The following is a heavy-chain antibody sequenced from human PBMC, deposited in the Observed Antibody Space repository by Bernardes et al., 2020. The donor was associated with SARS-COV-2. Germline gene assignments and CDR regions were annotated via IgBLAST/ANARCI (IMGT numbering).Heavy chain of an antibody. CDR1: GDSISSSDYY. V-gene: IGHV4-39*01. J-gene: IGHJ5*02. CDR2: IYYSGSGSI. D-gene: IGHD3-3*01. Sequence: SDTLYLICTVSGDSISSSDYYWDWIRQPPGKGLEWIGGIYYSGSGSIYYNPSLKSRVTISADTSRNYLSLRLSSVTAADTAVYYCARRSMEWSSKGWFDPWGQGTLVTVS. CDR3: ARRSMEWSSKGWFDP.